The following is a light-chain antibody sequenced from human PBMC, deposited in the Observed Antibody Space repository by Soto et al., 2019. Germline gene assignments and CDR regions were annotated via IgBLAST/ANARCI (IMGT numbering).Light chain of an antibody. CDR2: DVS. CDR1: SGDVGGYNF. CDR3: CSYAGTYTFV. Sequence: QSALTQPRSVSGSPGQSVTISCTGTSGDVGGYNFVSWYQQHPGKAPKLMIHDVSKRPSGVPDRFSGSKSGNTASLTISGLQAEDEADYYCCSYAGTYTFVFGTGTKVTV. V-gene: IGLV2-11*01. J-gene: IGLJ1*01.